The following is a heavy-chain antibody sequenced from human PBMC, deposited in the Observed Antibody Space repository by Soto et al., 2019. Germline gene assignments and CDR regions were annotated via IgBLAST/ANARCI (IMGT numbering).Heavy chain of an antibody. CDR3: ARTRGAAPEY. CDR2: IYYSGTT. CDR1: GGSISSYY. J-gene: IGHJ4*02. D-gene: IGHD3-16*01. Sequence: SETLSRTCTVAGGSISSYYWSWIRKPPGKGLEWIGYIYYSGTTNYYPSLKSRVTISVGTSKNQFSLKLSSVTAADTAGYYCARTRGAAPEYWGQGTLVTVSS. V-gene: IGHV4-59*01.